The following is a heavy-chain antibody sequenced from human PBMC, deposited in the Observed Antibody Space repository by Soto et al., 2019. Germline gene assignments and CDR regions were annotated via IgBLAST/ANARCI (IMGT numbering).Heavy chain of an antibody. Sequence: PGESLKISCKGSGYSFTSYWISWVRQMPGKVLEWMGRIDPSDSYTNYSPSFQGHVTISADKSISTAYLQWSSLKASDTAMYYCARRRYYDRSGYPAHYYYYGMDVWGQGXTVTVSS. D-gene: IGHD3-22*01. CDR1: GYSFTSYW. J-gene: IGHJ6*02. V-gene: IGHV5-10-1*01. CDR3: ARRRYYDRSGYPAHYYYYGMDV. CDR2: IDPSDSYT.